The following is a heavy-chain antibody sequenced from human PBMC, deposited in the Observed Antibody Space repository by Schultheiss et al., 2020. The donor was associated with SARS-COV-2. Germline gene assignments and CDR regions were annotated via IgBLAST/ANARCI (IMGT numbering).Heavy chain of an antibody. D-gene: IGHD5-24*01. CDR1: GGTFSSYA. V-gene: IGHV1-69*13. Sequence: SVKVSCKASGGTFSSYAISWVRQAPGQGLEWMGGIIPIFGTANYAQKFQGRVTITADESTSTAYMELSSLRSEDTAVYYCAKDPDGYNPGYFDYWGQGTLVTVSS. J-gene: IGHJ4*02. CDR2: IIPIFGTA. CDR3: AKDPDGYNPGYFDY.